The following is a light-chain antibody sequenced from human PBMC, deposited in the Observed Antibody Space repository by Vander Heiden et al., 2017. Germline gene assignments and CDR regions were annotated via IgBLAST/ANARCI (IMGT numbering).Light chain of an antibody. Sequence: SVSVAPGQTARISCGGDNIGIKSVHWYHQKPGQAPVLVISDDSDRAAGIPERFSGSNAGNTATLTITGAEAGDEADYFCQVWDNISDHPVVFGGGTRLTVL. V-gene: IGLV3-21*02. J-gene: IGLJ2*01. CDR1: NIGIKS. CDR2: DDS. CDR3: QVWDNISDHPVV.